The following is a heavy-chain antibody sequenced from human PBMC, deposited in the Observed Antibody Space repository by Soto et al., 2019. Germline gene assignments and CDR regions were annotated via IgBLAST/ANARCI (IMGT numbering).Heavy chain of an antibody. CDR2: IWHDGSEI. Sequence: PGGSLRLSCVVPGSIFIGYGMHWVRQAPGKGLEWVAVIWHDGSEIYYADSVKGRFTISRDNSKNTLYLPPPPPQNPTPAVYYCAREGIGGTAFGGFFDYGGQETLVTVPS. CDR1: GSIFIGYG. J-gene: IGHJ4*02. D-gene: IGHD3-10*01. V-gene: IGHV3-33*01. CDR3: AREGIGGTAFGGFFDY.